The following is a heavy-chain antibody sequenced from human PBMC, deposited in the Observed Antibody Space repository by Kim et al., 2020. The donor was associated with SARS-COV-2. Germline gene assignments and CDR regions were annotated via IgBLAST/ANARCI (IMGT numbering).Heavy chain of an antibody. J-gene: IGHJ5*02. CDR1: GFTFSSNC. V-gene: IGHV3-23*01. CDR2: IRDDGTT. Sequence: GGSLRLSCAASGFTFSSNCLSWFRQGPGKELEWVSDIRDDGTTYYTDSVKGLFTISRDNSRNTAYLQMNSLRAEDTAVYSCAGHGVSSSCGLGTLLTVSS. CDR3: AGHGVSSS. D-gene: IGHD3-16*01.